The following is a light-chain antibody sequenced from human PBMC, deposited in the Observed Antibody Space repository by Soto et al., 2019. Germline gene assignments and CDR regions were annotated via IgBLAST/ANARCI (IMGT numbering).Light chain of an antibody. V-gene: IGLV2-14*01. CDR2: EVS. CDR3: SSYTSSSTYV. J-gene: IGLJ1*01. CDR1: SSDVGSYNY. Sequence: QSALTQPASVSGSPGQSITISCTGTSSDVGSYNYVSWYQQHPGKAPKLMIYEVSNRPSGVSNRFSGSKSGNTASLTISGLQAEDEADYSCSSYTSSSTYVFGTGTKLTVL.